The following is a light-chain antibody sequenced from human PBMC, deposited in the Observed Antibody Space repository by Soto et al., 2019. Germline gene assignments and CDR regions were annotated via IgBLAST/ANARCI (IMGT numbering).Light chain of an antibody. J-gene: IGLJ1*01. V-gene: IGLV2-23*01. CDR2: EDA. CDR1: SKYVGGYDL. CDR3: SSSAGSITYV. Sequence: VLTDPASVSGSPGHSITISSTGTSKYVGGYDLVSWYLLHRARSPILLFYEDAKRPSGMFSRFSGSKPGNTASMRISAPQAEDQADYFCSSSAGSITYVFGSGTKVTVL.